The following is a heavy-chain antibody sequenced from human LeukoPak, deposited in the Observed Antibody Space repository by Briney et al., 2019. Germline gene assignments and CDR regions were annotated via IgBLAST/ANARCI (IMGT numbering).Heavy chain of an antibody. CDR1: GVTFSSYG. D-gene: IGHD5-12*01. J-gene: IGHJ4*02. CDR2: ISSDGNDK. CDR3: TTKVIRGNSGDDYDD. V-gene: IGHV3-30*03. Sequence: GGSLRLSCGASGVTFSSYGMPWVRQAPGKGLEWVALISSDGNDKLYGDSVKGRFTISRDDSKSTLYLQMNSLRAEDTAVYYCTTKVIRGNSGDDYDDWGQGTLVTVSS.